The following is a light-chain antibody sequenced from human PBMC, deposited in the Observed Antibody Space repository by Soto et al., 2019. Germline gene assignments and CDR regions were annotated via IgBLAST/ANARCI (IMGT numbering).Light chain of an antibody. CDR3: QQYHSYSQT. CDR2: KAS. V-gene: IGKV1-5*03. Sequence: DIQMTQSPSTLSASVGDRVTITCRASHSISSWLAWYQQKPGKAPKLLIYKASSLESGVPSRFSGSGSGTEFTLTISSLQPDDFATYYCQQYHSYSQTFGQGTKVEIK. J-gene: IGKJ1*01. CDR1: HSISSW.